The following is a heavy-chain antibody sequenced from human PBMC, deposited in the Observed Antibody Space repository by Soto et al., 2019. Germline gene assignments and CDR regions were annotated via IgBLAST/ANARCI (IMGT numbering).Heavy chain of an antibody. CDR2: ISAYNGNT. V-gene: IGHV1-18*01. D-gene: IGHD6-6*01. CDR3: AREKGIAARLGLAY. J-gene: IGHJ4*02. CDR1: GYTFTSYG. Sequence: GASVKVSCKASGYTFTSYGISWVRQAPGQGLEWMGWISAYNGNTNYAQKLQGRVTMTRDTSISTAYMELSRLRSDDTAGYYCAREKGIAARLGLAYWGQGTLVTVSS.